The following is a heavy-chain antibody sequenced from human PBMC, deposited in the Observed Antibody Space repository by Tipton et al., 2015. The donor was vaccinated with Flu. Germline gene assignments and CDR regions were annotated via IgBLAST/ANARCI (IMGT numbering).Heavy chain of an antibody. J-gene: IGHJ4*02. D-gene: IGHD6-19*01. CDR3: AKVIPELVAGRDY. V-gene: IGHV3-23*01. Sequence: SLRLSCAASGFTFSRYAMSWVRQAPGKGLEWVAGVSGGGGTTYFADSVKGRFTISRDNSRNMVFLQMNNLRVEDTAEYYCAKVIPELVAGRDYWGRGTLVTVSS. CDR2: VSGGGGTT. CDR1: GFTFSRYA.